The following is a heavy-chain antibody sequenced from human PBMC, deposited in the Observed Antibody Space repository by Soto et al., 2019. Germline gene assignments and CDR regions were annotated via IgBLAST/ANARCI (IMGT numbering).Heavy chain of an antibody. CDR3: AKGAGAW. CDR2: ISYDGSNK. Sequence: QVQLVESGGGVVQPGRSLRLSCAASGFTFSSYGMHWVRQAPGKGLEWVAVISYDGSNKYYADSVKGRFTISRDNSKNTLYMQRNSLRAEDTAVYYCAKGAGAWWGQGTLVTVSS. V-gene: IGHV3-30*18. D-gene: IGHD6-19*01. CDR1: GFTFSSYG. J-gene: IGHJ4*02.